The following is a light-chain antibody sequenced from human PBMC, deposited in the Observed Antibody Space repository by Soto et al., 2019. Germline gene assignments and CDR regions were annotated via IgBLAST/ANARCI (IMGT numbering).Light chain of an antibody. V-gene: IGLV2-23*02. CDR3: CSSAGSITPHV. CDR2: EVV. CDR1: SSDVSTYNL. J-gene: IGLJ1*01. Sequence: QSALTQPASVSGSPGQSITISCSGTSSDVSTYNLVSWYQQHPGKAPKLLLYEVVKRPSGISNRFSGSTSANAASLTISGLQAEDEGDYYCCSSAGSITPHVFGTGTKLTVL.